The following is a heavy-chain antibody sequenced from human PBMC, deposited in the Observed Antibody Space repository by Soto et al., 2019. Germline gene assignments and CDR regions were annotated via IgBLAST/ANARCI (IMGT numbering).Heavy chain of an antibody. D-gene: IGHD3-3*01. Sequence: GGSLRLSCAASGFTFSSYGMHWVRQAPGKGLEWVAVIWYDGSNKYYADSVKGRFTISRDNSKNTLYLQMNSLRAEDTAVYYCARDTLFLEWFTWAGFDYWGQGTLVTVSS. J-gene: IGHJ4*02. CDR3: ARDTLFLEWFTWAGFDY. V-gene: IGHV3-33*01. CDR1: GFTFSSYG. CDR2: IWYDGSNK.